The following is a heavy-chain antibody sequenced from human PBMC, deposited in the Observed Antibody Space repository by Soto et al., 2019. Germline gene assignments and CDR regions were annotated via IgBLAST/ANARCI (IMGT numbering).Heavy chain of an antibody. CDR1: GFTFTNYA. Sequence: GGSLRLSCAASGFTFTNYAVSWVRQAPGRGLEWVASISDKGGSTKYADSVNGRFTISRDNSRNTLFLQMDGLRAEDTAVYYCARLPYSYVSLYFFDFWGQGTLVTVSS. CDR2: ISDKGGST. J-gene: IGHJ4*02. CDR3: ARLPYSYVSLYFFDF. V-gene: IGHV3-23*01. D-gene: IGHD5-18*01.